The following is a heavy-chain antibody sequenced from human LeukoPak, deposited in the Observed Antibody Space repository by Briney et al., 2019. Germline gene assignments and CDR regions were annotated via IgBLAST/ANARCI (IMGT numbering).Heavy chain of an antibody. V-gene: IGHV4-34*01. CDR3: ARGRRVLAAAGTEFDY. CDR1: GGXFSGYY. CDR2: INHSGST. Sequence: PSETLSLTCAVYGGXFSGYYCSWIRQPPGKGLEWIGEINHSGSTNYNPSLKSRVTISVDTSKNQFSLKLSSVTAADTAVYYCARGRRVLAAAGTEFDYWGQGTLVTVSS. D-gene: IGHD6-13*01. J-gene: IGHJ4*02.